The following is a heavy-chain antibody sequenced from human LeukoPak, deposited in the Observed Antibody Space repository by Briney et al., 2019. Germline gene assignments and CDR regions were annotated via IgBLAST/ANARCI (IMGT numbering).Heavy chain of an antibody. V-gene: IGHV1-2*02. J-gene: IGHJ6*03. D-gene: IGHD3-10*01. CDR2: INPNSGGT. CDR3: ARESGSPDYYYYSMDV. Sequence: ASVKVSCKASGYTFTGYYMHWVRQAPGQGLEWMGWINPNSGGTNYAQKFQGRVTMTRDTSISTAYMELSRLRSDDTAVYYCARESGSPDYYYYSMDVWGKGTTVTISS. CDR1: GYTFTGYY.